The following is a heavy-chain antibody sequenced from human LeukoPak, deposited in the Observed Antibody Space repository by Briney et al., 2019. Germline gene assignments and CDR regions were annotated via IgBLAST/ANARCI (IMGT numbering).Heavy chain of an antibody. V-gene: IGHV3-48*04. Sequence: GGSLRLSCAASGFTFSIYSMNWVRQPPGKGLEWVSYISGGSNTIYYADSVKGRFTISRDNAKNSLYLQMNSLRAEDTAVYYCARDLYRIVVVPHYFDYWGQGTLVTVSS. CDR3: ARDLYRIVVVPHYFDY. CDR2: ISGGSNTI. CDR1: GFTFSIYS. D-gene: IGHD3-22*01. J-gene: IGHJ4*02.